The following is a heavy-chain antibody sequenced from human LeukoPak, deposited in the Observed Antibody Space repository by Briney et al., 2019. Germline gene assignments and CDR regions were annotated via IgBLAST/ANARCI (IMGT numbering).Heavy chain of an antibody. V-gene: IGHV3-23*01. CDR2: ISGSGDST. D-gene: IGHD3-16*01. Sequence: PGGSLRLFCAASGFTFNNFGMSWVRQAPGKGLEWVSAISGSGDSTYYADSVKGRFTISRDNSKNTLYVQMNSLGAEDTAVYYCARRAGAYTHPYDYWGQGTLVTVSS. CDR1: GFTFNNFG. CDR3: ARRAGAYTHPYDY. J-gene: IGHJ4*02.